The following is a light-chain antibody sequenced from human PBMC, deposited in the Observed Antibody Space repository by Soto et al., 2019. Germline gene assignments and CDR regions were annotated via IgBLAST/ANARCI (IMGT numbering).Light chain of an antibody. Sequence: EIVMTQSPGTLSVSPGERATLSCRASQSVSSNLAWYQQKPGQAPRLLIYGASTRATGIPARFSGSGSGTEFTLTISSLQSEDFALYYCQQYNYWPPYTFGQGTKLEIK. CDR1: QSVSSN. CDR2: GAS. CDR3: QQYNYWPPYT. J-gene: IGKJ2*01. V-gene: IGKV3-15*01.